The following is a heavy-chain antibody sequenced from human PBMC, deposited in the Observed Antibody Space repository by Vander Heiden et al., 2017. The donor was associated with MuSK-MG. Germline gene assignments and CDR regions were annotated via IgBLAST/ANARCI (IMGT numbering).Heavy chain of an antibody. CDR2: INPSGGST. Sequence: QVQLVQSGAEVKKPGASVKVSCKASGYTFTSYYMHWVRQAPGQGLEWMGIINPSGGSTSYAQKCQGRVTMTRDTSTSTVYMELSRLSSEDTAGYCCVRVSFVDAYDIWGQGTLGNVSS. CDR3: VRVSFVDAYDI. CDR1: GYTFTSYY. J-gene: IGHJ3*02. V-gene: IGHV1-46*03. D-gene: IGHD6-6*01.